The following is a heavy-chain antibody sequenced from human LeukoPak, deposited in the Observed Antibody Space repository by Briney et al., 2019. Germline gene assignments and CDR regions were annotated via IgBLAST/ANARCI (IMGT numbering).Heavy chain of an antibody. CDR1: GGSISSGGYS. D-gene: IGHD6-13*01. V-gene: IGHV4-30-2*01. J-gene: IGHJ5*02. CDR3: ARYRAAGRVIWFDP. Sequence: SETLSLTCAVSGGSISSGGYSWSWIRQPPGRGLEWIGYIYHSGSTYYNPSLKSRVTISVDRSKNQFSLKLSSVTAADTAVYYCARYRAAGRVIWFDPWGQGTLVTVSS. CDR2: IYHSGST.